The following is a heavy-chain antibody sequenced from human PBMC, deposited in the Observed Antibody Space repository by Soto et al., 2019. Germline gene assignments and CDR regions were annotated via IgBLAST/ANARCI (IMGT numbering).Heavy chain of an antibody. CDR3: ARQGNGAEGFDY. CDR1: GYYFPSYW. CDR2: FYPGDSDT. V-gene: IGHV5-51*01. Sequence: GESRKISCKCSGYYFPSYWIGWVRQMPGKGLEWMGIFYPGDSDTRYSPSFQGQVTISADRSISTAYLQWSSLKPSDTAMYYCARQGNGAEGFDYWGQGTLVTVSS. J-gene: IGHJ4*02. D-gene: IGHD4-17*01.